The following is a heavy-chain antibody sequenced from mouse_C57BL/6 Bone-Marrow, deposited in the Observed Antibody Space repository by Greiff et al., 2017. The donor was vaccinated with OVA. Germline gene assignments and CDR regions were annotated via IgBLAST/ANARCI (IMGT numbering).Heavy chain of an antibody. CDR2: IYPGSGST. Sequence: QVQLKQPGAELVKPGASVKMSCKASGYTFTSYWITWVKQRPGQGLEWIGDIYPGSGSTNYNEKFKSKATLTVDKPSSTAYKQLSSLTSEDSAVYYCARARWFAYWGKGTLVTVSA. D-gene: IGHD3-1*01. V-gene: IGHV1-55*01. CDR3: ARARWFAY. J-gene: IGHJ3*01. CDR1: GYTFTSYW.